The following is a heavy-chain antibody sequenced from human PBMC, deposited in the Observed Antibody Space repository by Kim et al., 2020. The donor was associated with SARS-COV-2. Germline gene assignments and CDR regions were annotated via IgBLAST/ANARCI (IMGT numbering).Heavy chain of an antibody. V-gene: IGHV1-2*02. CDR3: ARVPRYRYCSSTSCYEVFDY. CDR2: INPNSGGT. D-gene: IGHD2-2*01. Sequence: ASVKVSCKASGYTFTGYYMHWVRQAPGQGLEWMGWINPNSGGTNYAQKFQGRVTMTRDTSISTAYMELSRLRSDDTAVYYCARVPRYRYCSSTSCYEVFDYWGQGTLVTVSS. J-gene: IGHJ4*02. CDR1: GYTFTGYY.